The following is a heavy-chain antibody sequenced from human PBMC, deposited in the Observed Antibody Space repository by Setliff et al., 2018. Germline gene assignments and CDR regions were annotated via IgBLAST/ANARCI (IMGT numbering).Heavy chain of an antibody. CDR3: VRDSSADYYDNDYFKY. CDR1: GFTFRGFA. Sequence: GGSLRLSCAASGFTFRGFAMHWVRQAPGKGLEWVAFIRHDESDIYYTNSVKGRFTASRDNSKNTPYLQMNILRPEDTALYYCVRDSSADYYDNDYFKYWGQGALVTVSS. CDR2: IRHDESDI. J-gene: IGHJ1*01. D-gene: IGHD2-21*02. V-gene: IGHV3-30*02.